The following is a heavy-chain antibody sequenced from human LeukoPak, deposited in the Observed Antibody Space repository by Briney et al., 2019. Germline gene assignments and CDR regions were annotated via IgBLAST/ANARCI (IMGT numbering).Heavy chain of an antibody. Sequence: SETLSLTCTVSGFSISSGYYWGWIRQSPGKGLEWIGSIYHSGSTSYNPSLKSRVTISVDTSKNQFSLKLSSVTAADTAVYYCARRGRWFGELPDYWGQGTLVTVSS. CDR2: IYHSGST. V-gene: IGHV4-38-2*02. D-gene: IGHD3-10*01. CDR1: GFSISSGYY. J-gene: IGHJ4*02. CDR3: ARRGRWFGELPDY.